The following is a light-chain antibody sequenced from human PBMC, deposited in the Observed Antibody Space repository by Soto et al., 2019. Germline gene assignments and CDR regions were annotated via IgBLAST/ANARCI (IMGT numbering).Light chain of an antibody. CDR2: GAS. V-gene: IGKV3-20*01. CDR1: QSISSKY. Sequence: ENVLTQSPGTLSLSPGERATLSGRASQSISSKYLAWYQQKPGQAPRLLIYGASTRATGIPDRFSGSGSGTDFTLTISRLEPEDFAVYYCQEYGSSLFGPGTKVEIK. CDR3: QEYGSSL. J-gene: IGKJ3*01.